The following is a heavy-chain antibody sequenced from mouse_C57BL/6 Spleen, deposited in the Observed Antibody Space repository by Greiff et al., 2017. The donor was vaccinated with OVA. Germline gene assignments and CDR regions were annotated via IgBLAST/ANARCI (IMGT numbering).Heavy chain of an antibody. D-gene: IGHD5-1*01. CDR2: IYPSDSET. CDR1: GYTFTSYW. CDR3: ARGGSNFDY. J-gene: IGHJ2*01. V-gene: IGHV1-61*01. Sequence: QVQLKQPGAELVRPGSSVKLSCKASGYTFTSYWMDWVKQRPGQGLEWIGNIYPSDSETHYNQKFKDKATLTVDKSSSTAYMQLSSLTSEDSAVYYCARGGSNFDYWGQGTTLTVSS.